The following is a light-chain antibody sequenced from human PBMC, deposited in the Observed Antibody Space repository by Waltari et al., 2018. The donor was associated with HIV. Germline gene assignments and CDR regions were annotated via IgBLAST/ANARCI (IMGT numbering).Light chain of an antibody. CDR2: AAS. Sequence: DIQMTQSPSPLSASVRPRVTVTCPSSQSISRYLTWYQQKPGKAPKLLIYAASSFQSGVPSSFSGSGSGTDFSLTITSLQPEDFATYYCHQSYSTPWTFGQGTKVEIK. V-gene: IGKV1-39*01. CDR3: HQSYSTPWT. J-gene: IGKJ1*01. CDR1: QSISRY.